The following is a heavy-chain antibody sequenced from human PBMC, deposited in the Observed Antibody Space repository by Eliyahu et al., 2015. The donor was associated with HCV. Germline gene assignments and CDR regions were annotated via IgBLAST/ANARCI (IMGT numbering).Heavy chain of an antibody. V-gene: IGHV3-21*01. CDR2: ISSSSSYI. J-gene: IGHJ3*02. Sequence: EVQLVESGGGLVKPGGSLRLSCXASGFTFXSYSMXWVRQAPGKGLEWVSSISSSSSYIYYADSVKGRFTISRDNAKNSLYLQMNSLRAEDTAVYYCVSLPRYYDFWSGYSDDAFDIWGQGTMVTVFS. D-gene: IGHD3-3*01. CDR1: GFTFXSYS. CDR3: VSLPRYYDFWSGYSDDAFDI.